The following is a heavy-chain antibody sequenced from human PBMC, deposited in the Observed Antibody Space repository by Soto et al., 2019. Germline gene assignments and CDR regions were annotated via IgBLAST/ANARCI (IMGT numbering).Heavy chain of an antibody. CDR2: IYHSGST. V-gene: IGHV4-4*02. J-gene: IGHJ4*02. CDR3: ARVYCSGGSCKRGDYFDY. Sequence: SETLSLTCAVSGGSISSSNCWSWVRQPPGKGLEWIGEIYHSGSTNYNPSLKSRVTISVDKSKNQFSLKLSSVTAADTAVYYCARVYCSGGSCKRGDYFDYWGQGTLVTVSS. CDR1: GGSISSSNC. D-gene: IGHD2-15*01.